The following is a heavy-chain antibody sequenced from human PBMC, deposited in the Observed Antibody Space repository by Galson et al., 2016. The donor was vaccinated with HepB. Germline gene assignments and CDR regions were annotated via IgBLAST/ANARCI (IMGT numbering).Heavy chain of an antibody. J-gene: IGHJ4*02. CDR1: GFTLTSYA. CDR2: ISGTGGTP. CDR3: ARDGYNYVPLDS. V-gene: IGHV3-23*01. Sequence: SLSLSCAASGFTLTSYAMSWVRQAPGKALQWVTSISGTGGTPYYADSVKGRFTIARDNSKSTMYLQMNGLRAEDTALYYCARDGYNYVPLDSWGQGALVIVSS. D-gene: IGHD5-24*01.